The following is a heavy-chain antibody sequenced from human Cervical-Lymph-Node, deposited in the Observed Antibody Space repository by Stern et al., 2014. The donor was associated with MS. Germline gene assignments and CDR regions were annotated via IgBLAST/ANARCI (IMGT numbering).Heavy chain of an antibody. CDR3: ARQYTTNWKGMDV. CDR1: GYTFTAYY. Sequence: QLVESGAEVKKPGESLRISCAASGYTFTAYYINWVRQMPGKGLEWMGTIAPSDSYIKYSPSFQGHVSISVDKSISTAYLQWGSLRASDTAMYYCARQYTTNWKGMDVWGQGTTVTVYS. D-gene: IGHD1-1*01. V-gene: IGHV5-10-1*03. J-gene: IGHJ6*02. CDR2: IAPSDSYI.